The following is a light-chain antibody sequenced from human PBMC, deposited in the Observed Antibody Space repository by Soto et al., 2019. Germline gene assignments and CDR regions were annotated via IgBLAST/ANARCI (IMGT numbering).Light chain of an antibody. Sequence: EIVLTQSPATLSLSPGERATLSCRASQSVSYHLAWYQQKPGQAPRLLIYDASNRAPGIPARFSGSGSGTDFTLTISSLEPEDSAIYYCQQRNNWPPWTFGQGTKVEIK. CDR3: QQRNNWPPWT. CDR2: DAS. CDR1: QSVSYH. J-gene: IGKJ1*01. V-gene: IGKV3-11*01.